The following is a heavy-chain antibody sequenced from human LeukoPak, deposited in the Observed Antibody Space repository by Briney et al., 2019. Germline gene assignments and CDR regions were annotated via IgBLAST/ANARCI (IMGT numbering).Heavy chain of an antibody. Sequence: GGSLRLSFAASGFTFSRYAMYWVRQAPGKGLEWVAVISYDGSNKYYADSVKGRFTISRDNAKNSLNLQMNSLRAEDTALYYCAKDIKGVAAPYFDSWGQGTLVTVSS. CDR1: GFTFSRYA. CDR3: AKDIKGVAAPYFDS. CDR2: ISYDGSNK. J-gene: IGHJ4*02. V-gene: IGHV3-30-3*01. D-gene: IGHD3-10*01.